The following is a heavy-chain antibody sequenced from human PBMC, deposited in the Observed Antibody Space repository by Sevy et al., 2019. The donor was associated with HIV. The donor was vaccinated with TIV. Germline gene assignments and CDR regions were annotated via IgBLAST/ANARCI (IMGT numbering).Heavy chain of an antibody. D-gene: IGHD1-1*01. CDR2: LSYDETVK. CDR3: ALERLFSNVAEYFQN. V-gene: IGHV3-30*03. Sequence: GGSLRLSCEVSGFTLDTYVMHWVRQAPGKGLEWVAGLSYDETVKYYGESVKGRFTISRDNSKNSLYLQMNSLRAEDTAVYCCALERLFSNVAEYFQNWGQGTLVTVSS. CDR1: GFTLDTYV. J-gene: IGHJ1*01.